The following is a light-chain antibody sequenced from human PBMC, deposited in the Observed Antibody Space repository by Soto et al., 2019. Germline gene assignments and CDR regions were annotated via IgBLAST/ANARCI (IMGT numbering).Light chain of an antibody. CDR2: EVS. V-gene: IGLV2-14*01. CDR1: SNDVGGYNY. Sequence: QSALTQPASVSGSPGQSITISCTGTSNDVGGYNYVSWYQQHPGEAPNLMIYEVSNRPSGVSNRFSGSKSGNTASLTISGLQAEDEADYYCSSFTASGTPYVFGTGTKLTVL. J-gene: IGLJ1*01. CDR3: SSFTASGTPYV.